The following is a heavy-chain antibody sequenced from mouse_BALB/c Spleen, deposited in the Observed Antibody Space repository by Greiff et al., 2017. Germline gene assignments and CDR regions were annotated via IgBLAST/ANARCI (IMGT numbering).Heavy chain of an antibody. J-gene: IGHJ2*01. CDR1: GYSITSGYY. Sequence: EVQLQESGPGLVKPSQSLSLTCSVTGYSITSGYYWNWIRQFPGNKLEWMGYISYDGSNNYNPSLKNRISITRDTSKNQFFLKLNSVTTEDTATYYCARGGYAWDYWGQGTTLTVSS. CDR2: ISYDGSN. CDR3: ARGGYAWDY. V-gene: IGHV3-6*02. D-gene: IGHD3-1*01.